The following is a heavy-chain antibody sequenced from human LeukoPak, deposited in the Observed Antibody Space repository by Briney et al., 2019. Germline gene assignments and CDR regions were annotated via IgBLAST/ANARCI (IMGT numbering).Heavy chain of an antibody. D-gene: IGHD3-22*01. V-gene: IGHV3-23*01. CDR2: ISDSGGRI. CDR3: AKKTWDSSAWYFFDY. Sequence: GGSLRLSCAASGFSFSRFAMSWVRQAPGKGLEWVSAISDSGGRINYADSVKGRFTISRDNSKNTLYLQMNSLRAEDTAVYYCAKKTWDSSAWYFFDYWGQGTPVTVSS. CDR1: GFSFSRFA. J-gene: IGHJ4*02.